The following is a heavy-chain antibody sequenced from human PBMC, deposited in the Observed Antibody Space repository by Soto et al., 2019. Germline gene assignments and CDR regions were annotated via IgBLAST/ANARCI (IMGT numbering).Heavy chain of an antibody. J-gene: IGHJ4*02. CDR1: GFTFSSFW. D-gene: IGHD3-10*01. Sequence: EVQLVESGGGLVQPGVSLRLSCAVSGFTFSSFWMHWVRQAPCEGLVWVSRINTDGSSTSYADSLKGRFTISRDNAKNTLYLQMNSLRVEDTAMYYCAKRGVDTFGLSYWGQGTLVTVSS. CDR3: AKRGVDTFGLSY. CDR2: INTDGSST. V-gene: IGHV3-74*01.